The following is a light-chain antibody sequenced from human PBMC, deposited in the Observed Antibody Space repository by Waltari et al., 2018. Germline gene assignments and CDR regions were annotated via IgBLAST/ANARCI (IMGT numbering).Light chain of an antibody. V-gene: IGKV1-13*02. CDR2: DAS. Sequence: AIQLTQSPSSLSASVGDRVTITCRASQGISSALAWYQQKPGKAPKLLIYDASRLETGVPSRFSGSGSGTDFSLTISGLQAEDVAVYYCQQYLSAPFTFGQGTRLEIK. J-gene: IGKJ5*01. CDR3: QQYLSAPFT. CDR1: QGISSA.